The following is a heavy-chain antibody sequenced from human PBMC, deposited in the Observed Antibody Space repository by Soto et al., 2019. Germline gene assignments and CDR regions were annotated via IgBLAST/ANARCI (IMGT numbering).Heavy chain of an antibody. J-gene: IGHJ4*02. CDR1: GFTFSSYW. CDR3: ARAVAAPGDFDY. CDR2: INSDGSST. V-gene: IGHV3-74*01. Sequence: GGSLRLSCAASGFTFSSYWMHWVRQAPGKGLVWVSRINSDGSSTSYADSVKGRFTISRDNAKNTLYLQMNSLRAEDTAVYYCARAVAAPGDFDYWGQGTLVTVSS. D-gene: IGHD6-19*01.